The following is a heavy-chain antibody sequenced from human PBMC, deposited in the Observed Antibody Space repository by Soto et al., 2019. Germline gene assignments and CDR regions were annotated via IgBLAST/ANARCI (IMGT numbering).Heavy chain of an antibody. Sequence: PSETMSLTCTVSGGSISSGGYYWSWIRQHPGKGLEWIGYIYYSGSTYYNPSLKSRVTISVDTSKNQFSLKLSSVTAADTAVYYCARAFKVVTAIASYYLDYWGQGTLVTVSS. J-gene: IGHJ4*02. CDR1: GGSISSGGYY. CDR2: IYYSGST. CDR3: ARAFKVVTAIASYYLDY. D-gene: IGHD2-21*02. V-gene: IGHV4-31*03.